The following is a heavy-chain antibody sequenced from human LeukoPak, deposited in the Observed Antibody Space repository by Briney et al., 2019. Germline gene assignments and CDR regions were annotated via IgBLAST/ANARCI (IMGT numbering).Heavy chain of an antibody. CDR2: IKQDGSEK. CDR3: ARYGSGKEDDAFDI. J-gene: IGHJ3*02. Sequence: GGSLRLSCAASGFTFSSYWMSWVRQAPGKGLEWVANIKQDGSEKYYVDSVKGRFTISRDNAKNSLYLQMNSLRAEDTDVYYCARYGSGKEDDAFDIWGQGTMVTASS. D-gene: IGHD6-19*01. V-gene: IGHV3-7*01. CDR1: GFTFSSYW.